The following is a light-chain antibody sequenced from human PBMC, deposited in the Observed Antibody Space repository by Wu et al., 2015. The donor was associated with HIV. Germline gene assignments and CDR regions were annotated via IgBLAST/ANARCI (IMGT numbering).Light chain of an antibody. CDR1: QTVDSS. CDR2: GAY. V-gene: IGKV3-20*01. CDR3: QQYVGAPLT. J-gene: IGKJ4*01. Sequence: EVVMTQSPATLSVSPGERATLSCRASQTVDSSLAWFQQKPGQAPRLLIYGAYSRATGIPDRFSGSGSGTDFTLRISRLEPEDFAVYFCQQYVGAPLTFGGGPRWRSN.